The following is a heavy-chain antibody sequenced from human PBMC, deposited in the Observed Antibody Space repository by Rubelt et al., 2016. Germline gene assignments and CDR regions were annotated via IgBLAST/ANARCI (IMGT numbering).Heavy chain of an antibody. CDR2: MDVSGGT. CDR1: GVSISPYY. V-gene: IGHV4-4*07. Sequence: QVQLQESGPGLVKASETLSLTCNVSGVSISPYYWSWIRQPPGKGLEWLAHMDVSGGTYNPSLYNRVTMSINTSMNEVWLGRRAVRAAETAVYFCAGLHAIRKPHWYFDLWGRGTMVTVSS. D-gene: IGHD3-3*01. J-gene: IGHJ2*01. CDR3: AGLHAIRKPHWYFDL.